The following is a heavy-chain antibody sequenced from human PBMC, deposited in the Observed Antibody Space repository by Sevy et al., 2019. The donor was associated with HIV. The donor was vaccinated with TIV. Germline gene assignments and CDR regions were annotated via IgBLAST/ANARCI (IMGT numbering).Heavy chain of an antibody. CDR2: IWYDGSNK. J-gene: IGHJ6*02. Sequence: GGSLRLSCAASGFTFSSYGMHWVRQAPGKGLEWVAVIWYDGSNKYYADSVKGRFTISRDNSKNTLYLQMNSLRAEDTAVYYCARHCGTVTKTPCSYGMDVWGQGTTVTVSS. CDR3: ARHCGTVTKTPCSYGMDV. D-gene: IGHD4-4*01. V-gene: IGHV3-33*01. CDR1: GFTFSSYG.